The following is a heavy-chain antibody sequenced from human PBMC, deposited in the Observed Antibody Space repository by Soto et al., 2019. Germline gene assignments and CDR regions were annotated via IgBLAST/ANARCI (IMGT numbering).Heavy chain of an antibody. CDR3: AKGSVLMVYNNWFDL. CDR2: ISGSGGST. CDR1: GCTFSRYA. J-gene: IGHJ5*02. V-gene: IGHV3-23*01. D-gene: IGHD2-8*01. Sequence: GRALTLSGEACGCTFSRYAMSWVRPYPRKGLEWVSFISGSGGSTYYADSVKGRFTISRDNSKNTLYLQMNSLRAEDTAIYYCAKGSVLMVYNNWFDLWGQGTQVTVSS.